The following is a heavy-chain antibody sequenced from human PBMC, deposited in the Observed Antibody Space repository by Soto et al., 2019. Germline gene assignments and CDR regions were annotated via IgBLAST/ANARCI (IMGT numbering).Heavy chain of an antibody. J-gene: IGHJ4*02. CDR1: GFTFDDYG. CDR3: ARDGYDSGGFPPLNDY. CDR2: INWNGGST. D-gene: IGHD3-22*01. V-gene: IGHV3-20*04. Sequence: TGGSLRLSCAASGFTFDDYGMSWVRQAPGKGLEWVSGINWNGGSTGYADSVKGRFTISRDNAKNSLYLQMNSLRAEDTALYYCARDGYDSGGFPPLNDYWGQGTLVTVSS.